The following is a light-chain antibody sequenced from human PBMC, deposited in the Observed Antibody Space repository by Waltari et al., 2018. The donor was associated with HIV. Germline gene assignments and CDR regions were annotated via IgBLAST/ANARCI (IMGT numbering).Light chain of an antibody. CDR1: SSYVGGYNY. CDR3: SSYTSSSTLYV. V-gene: IGLV2-14*01. CDR2: EVN. Sequence: QSALTQPASVSGSPGQSITISCTGTSSYVGGYNYVPWYQQHPGKAPKLMISEVNNRPSGVSNRFSGSKSGNTASLTISGLQAEDEADYYCSSYTSSSTLYVFGTGTKVTVL. J-gene: IGLJ1*01.